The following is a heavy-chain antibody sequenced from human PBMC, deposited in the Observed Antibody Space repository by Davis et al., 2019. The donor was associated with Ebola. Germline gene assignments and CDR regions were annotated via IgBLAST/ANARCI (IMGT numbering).Heavy chain of an antibody. Sequence: SVKVSCKASGGTFGSYAISGVRQAPGQGLEWMGGIIPRFATANYAQRFQGRVTITADESRSTAYMELSSLRSEDTAVYYCAKDRYYDNSPLYYESECWGQGTLVTVSS. CDR3: AKDRYYDNSPLYYESEC. CDR2: IIPRFATA. V-gene: IGHV1-69*13. CDR1: GGTFGSYA. J-gene: IGHJ4*02. D-gene: IGHD3-22*01.